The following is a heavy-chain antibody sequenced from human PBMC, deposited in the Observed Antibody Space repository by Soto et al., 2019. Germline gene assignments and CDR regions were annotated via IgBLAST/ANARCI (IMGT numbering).Heavy chain of an antibody. D-gene: IGHD2-15*01. CDR1: GFTFSNYG. V-gene: IGHV3-33*01. Sequence: GGSLRPSCAASGFTFSNYGMHWVRQAPGKGLEWVAVIWFDGSIKYYADSVKGRFTISRDSSKNTLYLQMNSLRAEDTAVYYCAREWDRGGCCYGMDLWGQGTTVTVSS. CDR2: IWFDGSIK. J-gene: IGHJ6*02. CDR3: AREWDRGGCCYGMDL.